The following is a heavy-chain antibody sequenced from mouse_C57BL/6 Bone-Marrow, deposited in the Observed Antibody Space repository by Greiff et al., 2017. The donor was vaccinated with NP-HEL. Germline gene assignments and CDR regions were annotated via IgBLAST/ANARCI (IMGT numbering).Heavy chain of an antibody. D-gene: IGHD2-3*01. Sequence: EVQVVESGEGLVKPGGSLKLSCAASGFTFSSYSMSWVRQTPEKRLEWVAYISSGGDYTYYVDTVKGRFTLSGDTARNTLYLQMSSLKSEDAAMDYCTREEGLLSAMDYWGQGTSVTVSS. CDR3: TREEGLLSAMDY. CDR1: GFTFSSYS. V-gene: IGHV5-9-1*02. CDR2: ISSGGDYT. J-gene: IGHJ4*01.